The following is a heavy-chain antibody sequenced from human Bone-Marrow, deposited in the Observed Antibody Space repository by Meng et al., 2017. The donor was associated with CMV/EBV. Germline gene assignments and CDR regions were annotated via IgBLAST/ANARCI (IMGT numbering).Heavy chain of an antibody. V-gene: IGHV3-30*04. J-gene: IGHJ4*02. CDR3: ARGGGYL. CDR2: ISYDGTKN. D-gene: IGHD2-15*01. CDR1: GFTFSNHA. Sequence: GEFLKISCAASGFTFSNHAMHWVRQAPGKGLEWVAAISYDGTKNYYADSVKGRLTISRDNANKTLYLQMNNLRAEDRAVYYCARGGGYLWGQGTLVTVSS.